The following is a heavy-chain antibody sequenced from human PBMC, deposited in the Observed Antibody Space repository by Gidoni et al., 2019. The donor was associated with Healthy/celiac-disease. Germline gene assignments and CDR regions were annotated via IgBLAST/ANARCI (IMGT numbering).Heavy chain of an antibody. CDR3: TTDPHDYGDDWDAVDI. J-gene: IGHJ3*02. Sequence: EVQLVESGGGLVKTGGSLRLSCAASGFTFRHAWMSWVRQAPGKGLELVGRIKIKTDGGTTDYAAPVKGRFTISRDDSKNTLYLQMNSLKTEYTAVYYCTTDPHDYGDDWDAVDIWGQGTRVTVSS. CDR2: IKIKTDGGTT. CDR1: GFTFRHAW. D-gene: IGHD4-17*01. V-gene: IGHV3-15*01.